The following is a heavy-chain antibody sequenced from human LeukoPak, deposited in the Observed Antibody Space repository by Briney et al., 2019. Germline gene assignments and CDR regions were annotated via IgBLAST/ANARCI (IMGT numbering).Heavy chain of an antibody. Sequence: SETLSLTCSVSGGSINNHYWSWIRQTPGKGLEWIGYVLDSGSTNYNPSVKSRVTISVDTSRNQFSLRLSSVTAADTAVYYCAKHLTNAFYDMVWFDPWGQGILVTVSS. J-gene: IGHJ5*02. V-gene: IGHV4-59*11. D-gene: IGHD2/OR15-2a*01. CDR2: VLDSGST. CDR1: GGSINNHY. CDR3: AKHLTNAFYDMVWFDP.